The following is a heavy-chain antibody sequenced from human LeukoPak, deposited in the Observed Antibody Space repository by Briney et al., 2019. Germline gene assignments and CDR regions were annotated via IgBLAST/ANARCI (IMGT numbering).Heavy chain of an antibody. CDR2: IDPSDSYT. CDR1: GYTFTSYW. Sequence: GESLKISCKGPGYTFTSYWISWVRQKPGKGLEWMGRIDPSDSYTNYSPSFQGHVTISGDKSISTAYLQWSSLRASDTAIYYCARHRDTIPADYYYGMDVWGQGATVTVSS. V-gene: IGHV5-10-1*01. D-gene: IGHD5-18*01. J-gene: IGHJ6*02. CDR3: ARHRDTIPADYYYGMDV.